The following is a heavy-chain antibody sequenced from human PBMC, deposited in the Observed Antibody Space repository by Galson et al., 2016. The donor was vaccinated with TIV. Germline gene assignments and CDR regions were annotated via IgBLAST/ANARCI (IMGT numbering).Heavy chain of an antibody. Sequence: SVKVSCKASGGTFSSYDISWLRQIPGQGFEWMGRINPAVGLIKYAERFQGRFTITAAYMELSSLRSEDTAVYYCSSASHLVPTVHHYWGQGTLVTVSP. D-gene: IGHD3-3*02. V-gene: IGHV1-69*04. CDR1: GGTFSSYD. CDR2: INPAVGLI. J-gene: IGHJ4*02. CDR3: SSASHLVPTVHHY.